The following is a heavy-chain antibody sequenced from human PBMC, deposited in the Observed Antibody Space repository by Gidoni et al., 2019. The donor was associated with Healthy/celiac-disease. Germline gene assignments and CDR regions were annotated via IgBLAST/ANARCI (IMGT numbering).Heavy chain of an antibody. J-gene: IGHJ3*02. CDR1: GFTFSSYS. Sequence: EVQLVESGGGLVQPGGSLRLSCAASGFTFSSYSMNWVRQAPGKGLEWVSYISSSSSTIYYADSVKGRFTISRDNAKNSLYLQMNSRRDEDTAVYYCASGVDTAMVIDAFDIWGQGTMVTVSS. CDR2: ISSSSSTI. D-gene: IGHD5-18*01. CDR3: ASGVDTAMVIDAFDI. V-gene: IGHV3-48*02.